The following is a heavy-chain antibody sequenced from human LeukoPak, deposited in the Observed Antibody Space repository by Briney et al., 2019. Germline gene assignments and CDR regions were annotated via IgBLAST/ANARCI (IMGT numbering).Heavy chain of an antibody. CDR3: AKDPAYNGVGGGYFQH. Sequence: GGSLRLSCAASGFTFSSYGMHWVRQAPGKGLEWVAFIRYGGSNKYYADSVKGRFTISRDNSKNTLYLQMNSLRAEDTAVYYCAKDPAYNGVGGGYFQHWGQGTLVTVSS. CDR2: IRYGGSNK. CDR1: GFTFSSYG. V-gene: IGHV3-30*02. J-gene: IGHJ1*01. D-gene: IGHD3-16*01.